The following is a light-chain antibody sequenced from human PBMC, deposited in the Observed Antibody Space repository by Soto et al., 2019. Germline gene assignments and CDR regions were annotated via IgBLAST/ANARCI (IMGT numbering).Light chain of an antibody. Sequence: QSVLTQPASVSGSPGQSITISCTGTSSDIGGYDYVSWYQQHPGKAPRLLIYDVSNRPSGISNRFSGSKSGNTASLTISGLQVEAEADYYGCPYMTSSSLTLVFGSGTKVTAL. CDR3: CPYMTSSSLTLV. J-gene: IGLJ1*01. CDR2: DVS. CDR1: SSDIGGYDY. V-gene: IGLV2-14*01.